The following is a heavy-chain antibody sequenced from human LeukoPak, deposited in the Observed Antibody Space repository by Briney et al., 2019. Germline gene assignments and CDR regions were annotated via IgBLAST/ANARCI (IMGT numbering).Heavy chain of an antibody. J-gene: IGHJ6*03. Sequence: SETLSLTCAVYGASFSGYYWTWIRQPPGKGLEWIGEISHSGSTNYNPSLKSRVTISVDTSKNQFSLKLSSVTAADTAVYYCARLALDYYYYYYMDVWGKGTTVTISS. V-gene: IGHV4-34*01. CDR1: GASFSGYY. CDR2: ISHSGST. CDR3: ARLALDYYYYYYMDV.